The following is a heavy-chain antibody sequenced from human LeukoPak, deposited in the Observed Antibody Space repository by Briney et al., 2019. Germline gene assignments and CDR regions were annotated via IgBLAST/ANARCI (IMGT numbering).Heavy chain of an antibody. CDR3: TSPAHDFDFWSGYYSV. J-gene: IGHJ4*01. CDR2: IRSKANSDET. D-gene: IGHD3-3*01. V-gene: IGHV3-73*01. Sequence: GGSLKLSCTVSGFIFSDSAIHWVRQAAGKGLEWVGLIRSKANSDETAYAASVKGRFTISRDDSKDTAYLQMHSLKPEDTAVYHCTSPAHDFDFWSGYYSVWGRGAQVTVSS. CDR1: GFIFSDSA.